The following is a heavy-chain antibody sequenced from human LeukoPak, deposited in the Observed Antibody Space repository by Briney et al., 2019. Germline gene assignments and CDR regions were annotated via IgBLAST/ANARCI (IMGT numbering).Heavy chain of an antibody. Sequence: GGSLRLSCAASGFTFSSYGMHWVRQAPGKGLEWVAVISYDGSNKYYADSVKGRFTISRDNSKNTLYLQMNSLRAEDTAVYYCAKDGPVTMVRGVIEYYFDYWGQGTLATVSS. CDR2: ISYDGSNK. V-gene: IGHV3-30*18. J-gene: IGHJ4*02. D-gene: IGHD3-10*01. CDR1: GFTFSSYG. CDR3: AKDGPVTMVRGVIEYYFDY.